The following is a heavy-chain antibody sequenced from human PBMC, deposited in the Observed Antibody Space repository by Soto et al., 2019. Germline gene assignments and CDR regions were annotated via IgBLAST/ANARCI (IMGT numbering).Heavy chain of an antibody. CDR2: INGDGSST. V-gene: IGHV3-74*01. D-gene: IGHD1-26*01. Sequence: GGSLRLSCEASGFTFRNYWMHWVRQAPGKGLVWVSRINGDGSSTDYADSVKGGFTISRDNAKNTLYLQMNSLRAEDTAVYYCARVGTSTWGYWGQGALVTVSS. CDR1: GFTFRNYW. CDR3: ARVGTSTWGY. J-gene: IGHJ4*02.